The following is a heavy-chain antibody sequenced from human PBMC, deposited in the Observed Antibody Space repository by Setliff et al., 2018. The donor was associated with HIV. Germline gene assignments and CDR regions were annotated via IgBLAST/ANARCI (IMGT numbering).Heavy chain of an antibody. V-gene: IGHV3-30*03. CDR2: TSYDGRNK. CDR1: GFTFGSYA. Sequence: PGGSLRLSCAASGFTFGSYAMHWVRQAAGKGLEWVAVTSYDGRNKHYADSVKGRLTISRDNSNNTLYLQMNSLRVEDTAVYYCARVGAAAGRYYYYHYMDVWGKGTTVTVSS. J-gene: IGHJ6*03. D-gene: IGHD6-13*01. CDR3: ARVGAAAGRYYYYHYMDV.